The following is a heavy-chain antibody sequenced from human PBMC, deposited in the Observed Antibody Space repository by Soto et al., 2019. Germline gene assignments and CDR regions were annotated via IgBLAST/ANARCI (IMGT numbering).Heavy chain of an antibody. CDR2: IYYSGST. CDR3: AVYNLARGPHCDWFDF. Sequence: SETLSLTCTVSGGSISSYYWSWIRQPPGKGLEWIGYIYYSGSTNYNPSLKSRVTISVDTSKNQFSLKLSSVTAADTAVYYCAVYNLARGPHCDWFDFWGQGTLVTVSS. CDR1: GGSISSYY. J-gene: IGHJ5*01. V-gene: IGHV4-59*01. D-gene: IGHD1-20*01.